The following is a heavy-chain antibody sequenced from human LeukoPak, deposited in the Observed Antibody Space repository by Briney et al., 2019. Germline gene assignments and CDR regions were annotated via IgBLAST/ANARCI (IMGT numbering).Heavy chain of an antibody. Sequence: SETLSLSCTVSGGSISSGDYYWSWIRQPPGKGLEWIGYIYYSGSTYYNPSLKSRITISLDTSKNQFSLKLSSVTAADTAVYYCARDQGLLGTDYWGQGTLVTVSS. D-gene: IGHD6-19*01. CDR2: IYYSGST. J-gene: IGHJ4*02. V-gene: IGHV4-30-4*08. CDR1: GGSISSGDYY. CDR3: ARDQGLLGTDY.